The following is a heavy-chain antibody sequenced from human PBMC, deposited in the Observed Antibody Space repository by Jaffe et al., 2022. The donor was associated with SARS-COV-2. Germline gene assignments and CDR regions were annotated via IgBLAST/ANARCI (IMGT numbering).Heavy chain of an antibody. CDR3: ARDNTMIVVKGAFDI. CDR2: INPSGGST. J-gene: IGHJ3*02. CDR1: GYTFTSYY. D-gene: IGHD3-22*01. Sequence: QVQLVQSGAEVKKPGASVKVSCKASGYTFTSYYMHWVRQAPGQGLEWMGIINPSGGSTSYAQKFQGRVTMTRDTSTSTVYMELSSLRSEDTAVYYCARDNTMIVVKGAFDIWGQGTMVTVSS. V-gene: IGHV1-46*01.